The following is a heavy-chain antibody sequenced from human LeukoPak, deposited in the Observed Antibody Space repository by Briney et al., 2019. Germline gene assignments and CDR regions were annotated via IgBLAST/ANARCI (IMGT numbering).Heavy chain of an antibody. D-gene: IGHD6-19*01. CDR3: AGIASSGWLDAFDI. V-gene: IGHV1-2*02. J-gene: IGHJ3*02. CDR1: GYTFTGYY. CDR2: INPNSGGT. Sequence: ASVKVSCKASGYTFTGYYMHWVRQAPGQGLEWMGWINPNSGGTNYAQKFQGRVTMTRDTSISTAYMELSRLRSDDTAVYYCAGIASSGWLDAFDIWGQGTMVTVSS.